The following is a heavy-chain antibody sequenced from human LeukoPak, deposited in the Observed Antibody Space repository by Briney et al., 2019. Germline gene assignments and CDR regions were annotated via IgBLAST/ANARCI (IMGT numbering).Heavy chain of an antibody. D-gene: IGHD3-3*01. CDR3: ARGYLTIFGVVIAYFDH. V-gene: IGHV1-3*01. J-gene: IGHJ4*02. Sequence: KFQGRVTITRDTSASTAYMELSSLRSEDTAVYYCARGYLTIFGVVIAYFDHWGQGTLVTVSS.